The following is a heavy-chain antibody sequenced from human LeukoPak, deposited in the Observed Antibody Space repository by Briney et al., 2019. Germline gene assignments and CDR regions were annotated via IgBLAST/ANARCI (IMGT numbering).Heavy chain of an antibody. D-gene: IGHD3-10*01. V-gene: IGHV4-30-4*07. CDR1: GGSISSGDYS. CDR3: ARSQFYGSGSYQGRWFDP. J-gene: IGHJ5*02. CDR2: IYYSGST. Sequence: SETLSLTCAVSGGSISSGDYSWSWIRQPPGKGLEWIENIYYSGSTYYNPSLKSRVNISVDTSKNQFSLKLTSVTAADTAVYYCARSQFYGSGSYQGRWFDPWGQGTLVTVSS.